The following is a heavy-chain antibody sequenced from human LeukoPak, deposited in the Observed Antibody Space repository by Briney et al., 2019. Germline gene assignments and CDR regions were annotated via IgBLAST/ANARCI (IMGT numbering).Heavy chain of an antibody. Sequence: GGSLSLSCAASGFPFDDYAMHWVRQAPGEGLEWVSGISWNSGSIGYVDSVKGRFTISRDNAKNSLYLQMNSLRAEDTAVYYCAGGAAAPYAFDIWGQGTMVTVSS. J-gene: IGHJ3*02. CDR2: ISWNSGSI. CDR3: AGGAAAPYAFDI. CDR1: GFPFDDYA. V-gene: IGHV3-9*01. D-gene: IGHD2-15*01.